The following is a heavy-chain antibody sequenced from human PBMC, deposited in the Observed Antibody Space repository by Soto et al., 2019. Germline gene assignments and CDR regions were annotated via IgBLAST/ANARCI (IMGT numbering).Heavy chain of an antibody. CDR2: ISAGGGST. V-gene: IGHV3-23*01. CDR1: GFTFSSYA. CDR3: AKDREIQYYGYMDV. J-gene: IGHJ6*03. Sequence: GGSLRLSCAASGFTFSSYAMSWVRQAPGKGLEWVSAISAGGGSTYYADSVKGRFTISRDNSKNTLYLQMNSLRAEDTAVYYCAKDREIQYYGYMDVWGKGTTVTVSS. D-gene: IGHD3-16*01.